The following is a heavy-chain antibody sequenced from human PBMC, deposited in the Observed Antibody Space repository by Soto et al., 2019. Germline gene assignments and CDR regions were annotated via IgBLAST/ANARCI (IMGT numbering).Heavy chain of an antibody. CDR2: TYYRSKWYY. V-gene: IGHV6-1*01. D-gene: IGHD1-1*01. CDR1: GDSVSSNSAG. J-gene: IGHJ6*03. CDR3: ARWSWDDVSAHYYMYV. Sequence: SQTLSLTCAISGDSVSSNSAGWNWIRQTPSRGLEWLGRTYYRSKWYYTYAVSVKSRIIIDPDTSKNQFSLQLNSVTPEDTAVYYCARWSWDDVSAHYYMYVWGKGTTVTVAS.